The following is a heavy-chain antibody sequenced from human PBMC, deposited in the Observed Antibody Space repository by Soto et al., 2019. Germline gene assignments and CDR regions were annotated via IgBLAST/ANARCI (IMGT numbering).Heavy chain of an antibody. CDR2: IYWDDDK. Sequence: QITLNESGPTVVRPTETLTLTCRFSGFSLTTSGVGVGWIRQSPGKAPEWLALIYWDDDKRYSASLKSRLTITKDTSKNQVVPAVSDLDPTDTATYSCAHRVLRTVFGLVTTTAIYFDFWGQGTPVAVSS. CDR3: AHRVLRTVFGLVTTTAIYFDF. J-gene: IGHJ4*02. D-gene: IGHD3-3*01. CDR1: GFSLTTSGVG. V-gene: IGHV2-5*02.